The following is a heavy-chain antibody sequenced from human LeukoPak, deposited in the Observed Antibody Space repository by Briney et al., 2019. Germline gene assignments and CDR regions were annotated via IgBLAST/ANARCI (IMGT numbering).Heavy chain of an antibody. J-gene: IGHJ4*02. V-gene: IGHV3-74*01. CDR3: VRDFRSADY. Sequence: PGGSLRLSCAASGFSFSTYCMHWVRQAPGKGPMWVSRICPDGAVTNYADSVKARFSISRDNARNTVYLQMNSLRAEDTAVYYCVRDFRSADYWGQGTLATVSS. CDR2: ICPDGAVT. CDR1: GFSFSTYC.